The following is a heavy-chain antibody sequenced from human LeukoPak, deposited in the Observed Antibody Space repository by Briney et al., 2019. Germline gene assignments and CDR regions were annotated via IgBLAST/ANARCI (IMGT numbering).Heavy chain of an antibody. CDR2: IDSFGNTM. J-gene: IGHJ4*02. CDR3: ARNNWGIDY. D-gene: IGHD7-27*01. V-gene: IGHV3-74*01. Sequence: GGSLRLSCEASGFAFSSHWMHWVRQDPGRGLLWVSRIDSFGNTMGYADFVKGRFIISRDNAKNTLYLEMNSLREEDTAVYYCARNNWGIDYWGRGALVTVSS. CDR1: GFAFSSHW.